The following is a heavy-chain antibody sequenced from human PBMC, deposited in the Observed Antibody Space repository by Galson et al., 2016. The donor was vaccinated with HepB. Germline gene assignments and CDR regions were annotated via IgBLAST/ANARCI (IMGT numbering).Heavy chain of an antibody. D-gene: IGHD3-3*01. J-gene: IGHJ4*02. CDR1: GLSFEDYA. Sequence: SLRLSCAASGLSFEDYAMHWVRQAPGKGLEWVSGISRNSGRMDYADSVKGRFTISRDNAKNSLYLQMNSLRAEDTALYYCAKSFGSNDFWSGFTSAYFDYWGQGTLVTVSS. CDR2: ISRNSGRM. V-gene: IGHV3-9*01. CDR3: AKSFGSNDFWSGFTSAYFDY.